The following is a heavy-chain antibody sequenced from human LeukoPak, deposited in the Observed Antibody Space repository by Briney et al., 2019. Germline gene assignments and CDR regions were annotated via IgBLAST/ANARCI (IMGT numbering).Heavy chain of an antibody. V-gene: IGHV1-69*13. CDR1: GGTFSSYA. D-gene: IGHD3-9*01. CDR3: ARGLFVNFDWLPYFDY. Sequence: ASVKVSCKASGGTFSSYAISWVRQAPGQGLEWMGGIIPIFGTANYAQKFQGRVTITADESTSTAYMELSSLRSEDTAVYYCARGLFVNFDWLPYFDYWGQGTLVTVSS. J-gene: IGHJ4*02. CDR2: IIPIFGTA.